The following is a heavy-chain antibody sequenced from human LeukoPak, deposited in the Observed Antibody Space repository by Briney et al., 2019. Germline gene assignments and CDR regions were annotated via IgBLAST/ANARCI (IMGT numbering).Heavy chain of an antibody. CDR3: ARERSGSYYQLDY. CDR1: GSSISSSSYY. D-gene: IGHD1-26*01. Sequence: SETLSLTCTVSGSSISSSSYYWGWIRQPPGKGLEWIGSIYYSGSTYYNPSLKSRVTISVDTSKNQFSLKLSSVTAADTAVYYCARERSGSYYQLDYWGQGTLVTVSS. V-gene: IGHV4-39*02. CDR2: IYYSGST. J-gene: IGHJ4*02.